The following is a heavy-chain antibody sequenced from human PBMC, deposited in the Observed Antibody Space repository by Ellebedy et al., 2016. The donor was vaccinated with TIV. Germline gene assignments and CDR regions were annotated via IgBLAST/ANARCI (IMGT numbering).Heavy chain of an antibody. CDR2: IRYDRSDE. J-gene: IGHJ4*02. Sequence: GESLKISCAASGFIFSNYGMHWVRQAPGKGLEWVAFIRYDRSDEYYADSVKGRFTISRDDSKNTVYLHMNSLRSEDTAVYNCAKDRGTNFDHWGQGTLVTVSS. D-gene: IGHD1-14*01. V-gene: IGHV3-30*02. CDR1: GFIFSNYG. CDR3: AKDRGTNFDH.